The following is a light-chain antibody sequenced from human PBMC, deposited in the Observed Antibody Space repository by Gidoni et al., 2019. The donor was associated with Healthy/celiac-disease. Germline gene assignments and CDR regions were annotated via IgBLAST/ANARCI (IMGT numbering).Light chain of an antibody. J-gene: IGKJ4*01. V-gene: IGKV3-15*01. CDR3: QQYNNWLT. Sequence: ELVMTQSPATLSVSPGERATLSCRASQSVSSNLAWYQQKPGQAPRLLIDGASTRATGIPARFSGSGAGTEFTLTISSLQSEDVAVYYCQQYNNWLTFGGGTKVEIK. CDR2: GAS. CDR1: QSVSSN.